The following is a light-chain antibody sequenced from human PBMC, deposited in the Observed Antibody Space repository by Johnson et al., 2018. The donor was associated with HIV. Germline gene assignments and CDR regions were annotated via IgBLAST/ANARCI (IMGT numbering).Light chain of an antibody. J-gene: IGLJ1*01. CDR1: SSNIGTNY. CDR2: DNN. CDR3: GTWDSSLSAGHNYV. V-gene: IGLV1-51*01. Sequence: QPVLTQPPSVSAAPGQNVNISCSGGSSNIGTNYVSWYQQLPGTAPKLLIYDNNKRPSGIPDRFSGSKSGTSATLGITGLQPGDEADYYCGTWDSSLSAGHNYVFGTGTKVTVL.